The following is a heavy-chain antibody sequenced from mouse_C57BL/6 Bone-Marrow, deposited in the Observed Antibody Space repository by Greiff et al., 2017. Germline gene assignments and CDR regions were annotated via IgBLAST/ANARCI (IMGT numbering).Heavy chain of an antibody. Sequence: VQLQQPGAELVKPGASVKMSCKASGYTFTTYPIEWMKQNHGKSLEWIGNFHPYNDDTKYNEKFKGKATLTVEKSSSAVYLELSRLTSDYSAVYYCARRDDGYWYFDVWGTGTTVTVSS. CDR3: ARRDDGYWYFDV. J-gene: IGHJ1*03. CDR2: FHPYNDDT. CDR1: GYTFTTYP. V-gene: IGHV1-47*01. D-gene: IGHD2-3*01.